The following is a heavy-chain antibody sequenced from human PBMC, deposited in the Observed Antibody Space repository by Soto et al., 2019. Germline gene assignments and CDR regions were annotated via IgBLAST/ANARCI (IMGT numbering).Heavy chain of an antibody. CDR3: ARDKDSSWYVHYYYGMXV. CDR2: INAGNGNT. J-gene: IGHJ6*02. Sequence: GASVKVSCKASGYTFTSYARHWVRQAPGQRLEWMGWINAGNGNTKYSQKFQGRVTITRDTSASTAYMELSSLRSEDTAVYYCARDKDSSWYVHYYYGMXVWGQGTTVTVSS. V-gene: IGHV1-3*01. D-gene: IGHD6-13*01. CDR1: GYTFTSYA.